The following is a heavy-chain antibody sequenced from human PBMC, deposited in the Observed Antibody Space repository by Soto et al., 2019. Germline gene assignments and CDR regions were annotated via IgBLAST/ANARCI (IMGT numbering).Heavy chain of an antibody. V-gene: IGHV4-59*01. J-gene: IGHJ4*02. CDR3: AREHGSGSYYFN. CDR1: GGSISSYY. D-gene: IGHD3-10*01. CDR2: IYYSGST. Sequence: PSETLSLTCTVSGGSISSYYWSWIRQPPGKGLEWIGYIYYSGSTNYNPSLKSRVTISVDTSKNQFSLKLSSVTAADTAVYYCAREHGSGSYYFNWGQGTLVTVSS.